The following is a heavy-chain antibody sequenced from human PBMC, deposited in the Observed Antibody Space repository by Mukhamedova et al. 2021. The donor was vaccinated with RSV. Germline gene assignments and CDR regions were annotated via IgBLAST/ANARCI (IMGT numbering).Heavy chain of an antibody. J-gene: IGHJ4*02. D-gene: IGHD3/OR15-3a*01. Sequence: VAVLSYDGGIKYYADSVKGRFTISRDNSKNTLYLEMNSLRIEVTSVYYCAREEYSYDLGALDYWGLGTLVTVSS. CDR3: AREEYSYDLGALDY. V-gene: IGHV3-30*01. CDR2: LSYDGGIK.